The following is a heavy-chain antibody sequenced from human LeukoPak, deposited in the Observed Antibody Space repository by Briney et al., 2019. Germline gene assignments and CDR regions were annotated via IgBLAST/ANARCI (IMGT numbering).Heavy chain of an antibody. CDR3: ARDKPSSIAARFDY. CDR2: INSDGSST. J-gene: IGHJ4*02. Sequence: GGSLRLSCAASGFTFSSYWMHWVRHAPGKGLVWVSRINSDGSSTSYADSVKGRFTISRDNAKNTLCLQMNSLRAEDTAVYYCARDKPSSIAARFDYWGQGTLVTVSS. CDR1: GFTFSSYW. D-gene: IGHD6-6*01. V-gene: IGHV3-74*01.